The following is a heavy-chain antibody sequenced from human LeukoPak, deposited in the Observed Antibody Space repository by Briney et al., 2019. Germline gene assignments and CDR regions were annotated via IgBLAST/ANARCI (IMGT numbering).Heavy chain of an antibody. J-gene: IGHJ4*02. Sequence: PGGSLRLSCTASGFTFGDYAMSWVRQAPGKGLQWVARIRSKTDGGTTDYAAPVKGRFTVSRDDSKNTLYLQMNSLKTEDTAVYYCTTAGHNYYDSSTLRGCDYWGQGTLVTVSS. CDR1: GFTFGDYA. V-gene: IGHV3-15*01. D-gene: IGHD3-22*01. CDR2: IRSKTDGGTT. CDR3: TTAGHNYYDSSTLRGCDY.